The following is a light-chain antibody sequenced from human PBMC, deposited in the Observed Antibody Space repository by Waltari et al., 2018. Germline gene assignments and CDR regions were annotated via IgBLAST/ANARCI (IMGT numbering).Light chain of an antibody. V-gene: IGKV3-11*01. J-gene: IGKJ4*01. Sequence: EVVLTQSPATLPLSPGDSATLPCRARHRVSNLLAWYQQNPGQAPRLLIYDASNTATGIPARFSGSGSGTDFTLTISSLEPEDFAVYYCQQRRTWPLTFGGGTTVEI. CDR1: HRVSNL. CDR2: DAS. CDR3: QQRRTWPLT.